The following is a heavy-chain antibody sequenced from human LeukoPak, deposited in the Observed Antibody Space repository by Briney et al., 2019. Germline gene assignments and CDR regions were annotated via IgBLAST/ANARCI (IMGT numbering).Heavy chain of an antibody. V-gene: IGHV3-43*01. Sequence: GGSLRLSCAASGFTFDDYTMRWVRHAPGKGLEWVSLISWDGGSTYYADSVKGRFTISRDNSKNSLYLQMNSLRTEDTALYYCAKDYGGWTGGFDYWGQGTLVTVSS. CDR1: GFTFDDYT. CDR2: ISWDGGST. CDR3: AKDYGGWTGGFDY. D-gene: IGHD6-19*01. J-gene: IGHJ4*02.